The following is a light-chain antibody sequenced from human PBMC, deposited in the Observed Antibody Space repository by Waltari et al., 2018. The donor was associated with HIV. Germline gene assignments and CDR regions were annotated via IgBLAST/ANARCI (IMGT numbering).Light chain of an antibody. V-gene: IGLV2-14*01. CDR1: SSDVGGSNY. CDR3: SSYTSSSTLV. CDR2: EVS. J-gene: IGLJ2*01. Sequence: QSALTQPASVSGSPGQSITISCTGTSSDVGGSNYVSWYQPHPGKAPKLMIYEVSNRPSGVSNRFSGSNAGNTASLTISGLQAEDEADYYCSSYTSSSTLVFGGGTKLTVL.